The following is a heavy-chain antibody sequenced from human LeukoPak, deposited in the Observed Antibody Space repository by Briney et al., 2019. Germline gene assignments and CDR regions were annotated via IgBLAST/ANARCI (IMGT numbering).Heavy chain of an antibody. CDR1: GASIRSSDYF. J-gene: IGHJ6*03. D-gene: IGHD2/OR15-2a*01. CDR3: VREFGGNSLPRYMDV. V-gene: IGHV4-39*07. CDR2: LYYSGDT. Sequence: NPSETLSLTCTVSGASIRSSDYFWGWIRQPPGKGLEWIGSLYYSGDTYSPLPSRVAISMDTSKNQFSLQMTSVTAADTAVYFCVREFGGNSLPRYMDVWGKGTTVTVSS.